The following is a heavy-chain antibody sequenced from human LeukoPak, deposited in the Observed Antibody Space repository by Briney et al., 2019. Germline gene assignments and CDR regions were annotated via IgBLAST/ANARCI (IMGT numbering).Heavy chain of an antibody. CDR2: ISYDGSNK. CDR1: EFTFSRYA. CDR3: ARDWDY. J-gene: IGHJ4*02. V-gene: IGHV3-30-3*01. Sequence: PGGSLRLSCAASEFTFSRYAMHWVRQAPGKGLEWVALISYDGSNKYYADSVKGRFTISRDNSRNTLYLQMNSLRAEDTAVYYCARDWDYWGQGTLVTVSS.